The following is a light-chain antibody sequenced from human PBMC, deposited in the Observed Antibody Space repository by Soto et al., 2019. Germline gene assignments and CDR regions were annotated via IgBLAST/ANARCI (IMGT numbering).Light chain of an antibody. V-gene: IGLV2-11*01. CDR2: DVS. J-gene: IGLJ3*02. Sequence: QSALTQPRSVSGCPGQSVTISCTGTSSDVGGYNYVSWYQQHPGKAPKLMIYDVSKRPSGVPDRFSGSKSGNTASLTISGLQAEDEADYYCCSYAGSYTVFGGGTQLTVL. CDR3: CSYAGSYTV. CDR1: SSDVGGYNY.